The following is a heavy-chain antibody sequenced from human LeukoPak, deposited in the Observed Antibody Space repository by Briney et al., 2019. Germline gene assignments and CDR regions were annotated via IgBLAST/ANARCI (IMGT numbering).Heavy chain of an antibody. V-gene: IGHV1-8*01. J-gene: IGHJ4*02. D-gene: IGHD3-22*01. CDR2: MSPNSGNT. Sequence: ASVKVSCKASGYTFTSYDINWVRQATGQGLEWMGWMSPNSGNTGYAQKFQGRVTMTRNTSISTAYMELSSLRSEDTAVYYCARGRPYYYDSSGYYYKDYWGQGTLVTVSS. CDR1: GYTFTSYD. CDR3: ARGRPYYYDSSGYYYKDY.